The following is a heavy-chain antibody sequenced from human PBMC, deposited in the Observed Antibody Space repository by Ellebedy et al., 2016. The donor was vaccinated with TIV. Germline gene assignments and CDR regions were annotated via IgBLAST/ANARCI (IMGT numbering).Heavy chain of an antibody. D-gene: IGHD1-26*01. V-gene: IGHV4-59*08. CDR1: GGSINGYY. CDR3: ARHTALVGATTNDWFDP. Sequence: MPGGSLRLSCTVSGGSINGYYWTWIRQPPGKGLEWVGYIHYSGNTNYNPSLKSRITISLDTSKNQFSLKLSSVTAADTAVYYCARHTALVGATTNDWFDPWGQGTLVTVSS. CDR2: IHYSGNT. J-gene: IGHJ5*02.